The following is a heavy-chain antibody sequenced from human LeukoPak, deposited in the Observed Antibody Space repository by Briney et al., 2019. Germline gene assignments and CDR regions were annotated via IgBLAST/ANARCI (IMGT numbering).Heavy chain of an antibody. CDR3: ARLLSGSYYKGDY. CDR1: GYSFTIYW. D-gene: IGHD1-26*01. CDR2: IYPGDSDT. V-gene: IGHV5-51*01. Sequence: GESLKISCRGSGYSFTIYWIGWVRQMPGEGLEWMGIIYPGDSDTRYSPSFQGQVTISADKSISTAYLQWSSLKASDTAMYYCARLLSGSYYKGDYWGQGTLVTVSS. J-gene: IGHJ4*02.